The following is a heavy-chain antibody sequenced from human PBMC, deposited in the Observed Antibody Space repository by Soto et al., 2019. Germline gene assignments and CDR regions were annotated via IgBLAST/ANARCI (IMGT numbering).Heavy chain of an antibody. CDR3: AKDILDRDYYYGMDV. V-gene: IGHV3-30*18. J-gene: IGHJ6*02. CDR2: ISYDGSNK. D-gene: IGHD2-15*01. Sequence: GSLRLSCAASGFTFRSYGMPRVRQAPSKGLEWVAVISYDGSNKYYADSVKGRFTISRDNSKNTLYLQMNSLRAEDTAVYYCAKDILDRDYYYGMDVWGQGTTVTVSS. CDR1: GFTFRSYG.